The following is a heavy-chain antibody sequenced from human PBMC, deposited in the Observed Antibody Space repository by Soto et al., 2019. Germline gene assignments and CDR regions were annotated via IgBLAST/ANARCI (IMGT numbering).Heavy chain of an antibody. V-gene: IGHV4-34*01. CDR1: GGSFSCYY. D-gene: IGHD5-18*01. Sequence: SETLSLTCAVYGGSFSCYYWSWIGQPPGKGLEWIGEINHSGSTNYNPSLKSRVTISVDTSKNQFSLKLSSVTAADTAVYYCARVLPRGYSYGPGKENYFDYWGQGTLVTVSS. CDR3: ARVLPRGYSYGPGKENYFDY. J-gene: IGHJ4*02. CDR2: INHSGST.